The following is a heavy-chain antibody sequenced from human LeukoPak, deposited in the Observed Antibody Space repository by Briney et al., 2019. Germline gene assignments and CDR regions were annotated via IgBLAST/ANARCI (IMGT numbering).Heavy chain of an antibody. CDR2: ISSSSITV. D-gene: IGHD5-24*01. CDR1: GFTFSDYN. CDR3: ARKRWLQDWYFDL. V-gene: IGHV3-48*02. Sequence: QTGGSLRLSCAASGFTFSDYNMNWVRQAPAKGLEWVSHISSSSITVYYADSVKGRFTISRDNAKSSLYLQMNSLRDEDTAVYYCARKRWLQDWYFDLWGRGTLVTVSS. J-gene: IGHJ2*01.